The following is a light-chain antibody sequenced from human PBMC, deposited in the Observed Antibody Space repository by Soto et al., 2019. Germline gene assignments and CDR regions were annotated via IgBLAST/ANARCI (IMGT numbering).Light chain of an antibody. V-gene: IGLV2-23*02. CDR1: SSNIGSYNL. CDR2: DVT. J-gene: IGLJ3*02. CDR3: CSYAGSYTWV. Sequence: QSALTQPASVSGSPGQSITISCTGTSSNIGSYNLISWFQHHPGKAPQLMIYDVTKRPSGVSSRFSGSKSGSTASLRISGLQAEDEADYYCCSYAGSYTWVFGGGTKVTVL.